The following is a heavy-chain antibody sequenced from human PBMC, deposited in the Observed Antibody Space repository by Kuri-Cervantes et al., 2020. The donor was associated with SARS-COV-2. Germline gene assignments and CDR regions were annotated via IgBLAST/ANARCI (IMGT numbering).Heavy chain of an antibody. CDR2: ISSSGSTI. D-gene: IGHD6-19*01. Sequence: GEFLKISCAASGFTFSSYEMNWDRQAPGKGLEWVSYISSSGSTIYYADSVKGRFTISRDNAKNSLYLQMNSLRAEDTAVYYCARVDPPLIDSSGLTGIDYWGQGTLVTVSS. V-gene: IGHV3-48*03. CDR1: GFTFSSYE. CDR3: ARVDPPLIDSSGLTGIDY. J-gene: IGHJ4*02.